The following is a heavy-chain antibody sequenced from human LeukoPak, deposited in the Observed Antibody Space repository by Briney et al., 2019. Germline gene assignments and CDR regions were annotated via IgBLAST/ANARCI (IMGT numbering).Heavy chain of an antibody. CDR1: GFTFSSYG. CDR3: AKDQDIVVVPAAPKSGYFGY. CDR2: IRYDGSNK. V-gene: IGHV3-30*02. J-gene: IGHJ4*02. D-gene: IGHD2-2*01. Sequence: GGSLRLSCAASGFTFSSYGMHWVRQAPGKGLQWVAFIRYDGSNKYYADPVKGRFTISGDNYNNPMYLQMNSLRAEDTAVYYCAKDQDIVVVPAAPKSGYFGYWGQGTLVTVSS.